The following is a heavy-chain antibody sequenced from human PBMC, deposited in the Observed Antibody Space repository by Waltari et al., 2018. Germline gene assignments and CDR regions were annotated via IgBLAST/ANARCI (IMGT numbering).Heavy chain of an antibody. J-gene: IGHJ6*03. CDR1: GFTFSSYS. V-gene: IGHV3-48*04. D-gene: IGHD1-26*01. CDR3: AKLSRGSYGPYYYYMDV. CDR2: ISSSRRTI. Sequence: EVQLVESGGGLVQPGGSLRLSCAASGFTFSSYSMNWVRQAPGRGLEWVSYISSSRRTIYYADSVKGRLTIARDNAKNSLYLQMNSRRAEDTAVYDCAKLSRGSYGPYYYYMDVWGKGTTVTVSS.